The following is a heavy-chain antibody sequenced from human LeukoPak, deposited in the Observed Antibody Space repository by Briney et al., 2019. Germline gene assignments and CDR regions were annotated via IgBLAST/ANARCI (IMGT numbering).Heavy chain of an antibody. J-gene: IGHJ3*02. Sequence: GGSLRLSCAASGFTFSSYAMHWVRQAPGKGLEYVSAISSNGGSTYYANSVKGRFTISRDNSKNTLYLQMGSLRAEDMAVYYCARDLGSGWVDALDIWGQGTMVTVSS. D-gene: IGHD6-19*01. CDR1: GFTFSSYA. V-gene: IGHV3-64*01. CDR3: ARDLGSGWVDALDI. CDR2: ISSNGGST.